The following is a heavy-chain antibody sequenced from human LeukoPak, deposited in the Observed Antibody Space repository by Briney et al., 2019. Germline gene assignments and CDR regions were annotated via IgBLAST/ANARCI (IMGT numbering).Heavy chain of an antibody. V-gene: IGHV3-21*01. CDR3: ARDGPLDYDSTGYYIDH. CDR1: GFPFSSNS. CDR2: ISGSSSYI. J-gene: IGHJ4*02. Sequence: PGGSLRLSCAASGFPFSSNSMNWVRQAPGKGLEWVSSISGSSSYIHYADSVKGRFTISRDNAKNSLYLQINSLRAEDTAVYYCARDGPLDYDSTGYYIDHWGQGTLVTVSS. D-gene: IGHD3-22*01.